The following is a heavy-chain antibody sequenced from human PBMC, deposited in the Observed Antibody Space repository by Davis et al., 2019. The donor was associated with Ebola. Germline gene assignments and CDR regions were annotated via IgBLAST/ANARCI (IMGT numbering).Heavy chain of an antibody. CDR3: ARGSTDTYYFDY. CDR1: GGSISSYY. J-gene: IGHJ4*02. CDR2: IYYSGST. Sequence: SETLSLTCTVSGGSISSYYWSWIRQPPGKGLEWIGYIYYSGSTNYNPSLKSRVTISVDTSKNQFSLKLSSVTAADTAVYYCARGSTDTYYFDYWGQGTLVTVSS. V-gene: IGHV4-59*12.